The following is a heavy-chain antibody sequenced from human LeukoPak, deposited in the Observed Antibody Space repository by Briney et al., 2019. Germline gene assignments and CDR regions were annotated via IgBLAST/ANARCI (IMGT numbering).Heavy chain of an antibody. V-gene: IGHV3-66*01. Sequence: GGSLRLSCAASGFTVSSTYMSWVRQPPGEGLEWVSLIYAGGTTYYADSVKSRFSISRDNYKNTLFLKMNSLRVEDTAVYYCASYRSSGLNWGQGTLVTVSS. D-gene: IGHD6-13*01. CDR3: ASYRSSGLN. CDR1: GFTVSSTY. J-gene: IGHJ4*02. CDR2: IYAGGTT.